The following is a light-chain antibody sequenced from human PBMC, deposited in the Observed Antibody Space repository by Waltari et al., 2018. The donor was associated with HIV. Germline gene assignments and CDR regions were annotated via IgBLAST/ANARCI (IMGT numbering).Light chain of an antibody. J-gene: IGKJ1*01. CDR2: KVS. V-gene: IGKV2-30*01. CDR1: QSLVYNDGNTY. Sequence: DVVMTQSPLSLPVTLGQPASISCRSSQSLVYNDGNTYLNWFQQRPGQSPRRLIYKVSNRDSGVPDRFSGSGSGTDFTLRISRVEAEDVGVYYCMQGTHWPAVFGQGTKVEIK. CDR3: MQGTHWPAV.